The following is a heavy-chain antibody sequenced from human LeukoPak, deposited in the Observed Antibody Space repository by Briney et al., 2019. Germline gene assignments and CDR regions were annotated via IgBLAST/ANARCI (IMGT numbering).Heavy chain of an antibody. D-gene: IGHD5-12*01. CDR1: GYTSTSYA. CDR3: ATVAHYYYYYGMDV. CDR2: INAGNGNT. J-gene: IGHJ6*02. Sequence: ASVKVSCKASGYTSTSYAMHWVRQAPGQRLEWMGWINAGNGNTKYSQKFQGRVTITRDTSASAAYMELSSLRSEDTAVYYCATVAHYYYYYGMDVWGQGTTVTVSS. V-gene: IGHV1-3*01.